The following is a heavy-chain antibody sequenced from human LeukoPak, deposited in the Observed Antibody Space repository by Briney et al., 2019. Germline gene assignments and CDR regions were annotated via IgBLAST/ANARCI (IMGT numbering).Heavy chain of an antibody. V-gene: IGHV4-4*08. CDR3: ARETRSGGSLLRGNWFDP. CDR1: GDSISGYY. CDR2: IYNSGTT. D-gene: IGHD2-15*01. Sequence: SETLSLTCTVSGDSISGYYWNWIRQPPGKGLEWIGFIYNSGTTNYNPSLKSRVTISVDTSKNQFSLKLSSVTAADTAVYYCARETRSGGSLLRGNWFDPWGQGTLVTVSS. J-gene: IGHJ5*02.